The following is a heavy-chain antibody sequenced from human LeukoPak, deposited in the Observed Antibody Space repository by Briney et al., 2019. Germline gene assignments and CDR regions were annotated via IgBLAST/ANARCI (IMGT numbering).Heavy chain of an antibody. D-gene: IGHD3-22*01. V-gene: IGHV3-30-3*01. CDR3: ARGRGYFDY. CDR2: ISYDGSNK. J-gene: IGHJ4*02. CDR1: GFTFSSYA. Sequence: GRSLRLSWAASGFTFSSYAMHWVRQAPGKGLEWVAVISYDGSNKYYADSVKGRFTISRDNSKNTLYLQMNSLRAEDTAVYYCARGRGYFDYWGQGTLVTASS.